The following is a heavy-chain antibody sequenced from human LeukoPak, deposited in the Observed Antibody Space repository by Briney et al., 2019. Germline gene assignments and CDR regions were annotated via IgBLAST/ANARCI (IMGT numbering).Heavy chain of an antibody. CDR3: ARDSYSSSWYSSYYYYYGMDV. CDR1: GFTFSTYW. J-gene: IGHJ6*02. Sequence: GGSLRLSCAASGFTFSTYWMSWVRQAPGKGLEWVAHIKQDGSENYYVDSVKGRFTISRDNAKKSLYLQMNSLRAEDTAVYYCARDSYSSSWYSSYYYYYGMDVWGQGTTVTVSS. D-gene: IGHD6-13*01. CDR2: IKQDGSEN. V-gene: IGHV3-7*01.